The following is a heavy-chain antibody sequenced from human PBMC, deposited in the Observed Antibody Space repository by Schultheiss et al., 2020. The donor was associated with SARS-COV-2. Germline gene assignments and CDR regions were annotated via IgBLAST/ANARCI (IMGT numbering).Heavy chain of an antibody. V-gene: IGHV4-34*01. J-gene: IGHJ6*03. CDR2: INHSGST. D-gene: IGHD3-3*01. CDR1: GGSFSGYY. CDR3: ARVVRARFLEWSIYYYYYMDV. Sequence: SETLSLTCAVYGGSFSGYYWSWIRQPPGKGLEWIGEINHSGSTNYNPSLKSRVTISVDTSKNQFSLKLSSVTAADTAVYYCARVVRARFLEWSIYYYYYMDVWGKGTTVTVSS.